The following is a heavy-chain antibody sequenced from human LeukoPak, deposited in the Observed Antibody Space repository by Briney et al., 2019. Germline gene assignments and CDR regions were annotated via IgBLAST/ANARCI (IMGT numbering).Heavy chain of an antibody. Sequence: GGSLRLSCAASGFTFSSYWMSWVRQAPGKGLEWVANIRQDGSEKYYVDSVKGRFTISRDNAKNSLYLQINSLRAEDTAVYYCARDRGRNWNYLSWVYYYMDVWGKGTTVTVSS. V-gene: IGHV3-7*01. CDR2: IRQDGSEK. D-gene: IGHD1-7*01. J-gene: IGHJ6*03. CDR1: GFTFSSYW. CDR3: ARDRGRNWNYLSWVYYYMDV.